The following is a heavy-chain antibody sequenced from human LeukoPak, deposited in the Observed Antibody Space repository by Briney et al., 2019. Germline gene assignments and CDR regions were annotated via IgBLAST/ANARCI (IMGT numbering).Heavy chain of an antibody. D-gene: IGHD2-2*01. J-gene: IGHJ4*02. V-gene: IGHV1-18*01. CDR1: GYTFTSYG. Sequence: ASVKVSCKASGYTFTSYGISWVRQAPGQGLEWMGWISAYNGNANYAQKLQGRVTMTTDTSTSTAYMELRSLRSDDTAVYYCARDPKYCSSTSCLHFDYWGQGTLVTVSP. CDR3: ARDPKYCSSTSCLHFDY. CDR2: ISAYNGNA.